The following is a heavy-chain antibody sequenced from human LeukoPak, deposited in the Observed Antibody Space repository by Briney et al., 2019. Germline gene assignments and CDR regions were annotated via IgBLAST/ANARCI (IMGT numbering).Heavy chain of an antibody. J-gene: IGHJ4*02. V-gene: IGHV3-30-3*01. CDR2: ISYDGSNI. CDR3: ARTAGYSSSWYSNVFGTYFVSGLDY. CDR1: GFTFSSYA. Sequence: GRSLRLSCAASGFTFSSYAMHWVRQAPGKGLEWVAVISYDGSNIYYADSVKGRFTISRDNSKNTLYLQMNSLRAEDTAVYYCARTAGYSSSWYSNVFGTYFVSGLDYWGQGTLVTVSS. D-gene: IGHD6-13*01.